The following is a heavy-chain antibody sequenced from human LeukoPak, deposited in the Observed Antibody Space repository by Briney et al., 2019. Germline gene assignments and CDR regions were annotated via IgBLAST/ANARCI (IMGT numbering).Heavy chain of an antibody. Sequence: GGSLRLSCAASGFTFSNAWMSWVRQAPGKGPEWVGRVKSKAYGGTADYAAPVKGRFTISRDDSKDTLYLQMNSLKTEDTAVYHCTRYDSSGYYAYEYWGQGTLVTVYS. D-gene: IGHD3-22*01. CDR2: VKSKAYGGTA. V-gene: IGHV3-15*01. CDR3: TRYDSSGYYAYEY. J-gene: IGHJ4*02. CDR1: GFTFSNAW.